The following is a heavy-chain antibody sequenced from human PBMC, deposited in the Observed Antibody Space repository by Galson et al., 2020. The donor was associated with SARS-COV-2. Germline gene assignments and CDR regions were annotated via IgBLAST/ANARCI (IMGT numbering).Heavy chain of an antibody. D-gene: IGHD3-10*01. J-gene: IGHJ5*02. V-gene: IGHV4-31*03. CDR1: GGSISNGGYF. CDR2: IFSSGRT. CDR3: ATGGKPSSVRGVIIGDWFDP. Sequence: SETLSLTCTVSGGSISNGGYFWSWIRHHPGKGLEWIGSIFSSGRTFATPSLKSRVAISIDAPKNQFSLKLASVTPADTAVYFCATGGKPSSVRGVIIGDWFDPWGQGTLVTVSS.